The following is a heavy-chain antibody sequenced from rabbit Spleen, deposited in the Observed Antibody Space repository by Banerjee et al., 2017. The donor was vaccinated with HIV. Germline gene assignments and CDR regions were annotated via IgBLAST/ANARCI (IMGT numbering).Heavy chain of an antibody. J-gene: IGHJ4*01. D-gene: IGHD1-1*01. CDR3: ARDLVGVIGWNFYL. Sequence: QEQLVESGGGLVQPGGSLTLTCKASGFSFSDRDVMCWVRQAPGKGLEWIACINAATAKPVYATWAKGRFTISRTSSTTVTLRMTSLTATDTATYFCARDLVGVIGWNFYLWGPGTLVTVS. CDR2: INAATAKP. CDR1: GFSFSDRDV. V-gene: IGHV1S45*01.